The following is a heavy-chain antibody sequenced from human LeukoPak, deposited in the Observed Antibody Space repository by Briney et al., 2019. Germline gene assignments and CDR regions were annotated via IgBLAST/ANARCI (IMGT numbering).Heavy chain of an antibody. CDR2: ISYDGSNK. V-gene: IGHV3-30*18. CDR1: GFTFSSYG. Sequence: PGGSLRLSCAASGFTFSSYGMHWVRQAPGKGLEWVAVISYDGSNKYYADSVKGRFTISRDNSKNTLYLQMNSLRAEDTAVYYCAKHSSSWYAGWIHFDYWGQGTLVTVSS. CDR3: AKHSSSWYAGWIHFDY. D-gene: IGHD6-13*01. J-gene: IGHJ4*02.